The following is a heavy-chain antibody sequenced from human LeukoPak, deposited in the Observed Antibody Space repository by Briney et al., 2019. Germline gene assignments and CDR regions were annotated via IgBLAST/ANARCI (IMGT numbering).Heavy chain of an antibody. V-gene: IGHV3-33*01. CDR3: ARERIAVAGTRDYYYYYYGMDV. Sequence: PGRSLRLSCAASGFTFSSYGMHWVRQAPGKGLEWVAVIWYDGSNKYYADSVKGRFTISRDNSKNTLYLQMNSLRAEDTAVYYCARERIAVAGTRDYYYYYYGMDVWGQGTTVTVSS. CDR1: GFTFSSYG. J-gene: IGHJ6*02. CDR2: IWYDGSNK. D-gene: IGHD6-19*01.